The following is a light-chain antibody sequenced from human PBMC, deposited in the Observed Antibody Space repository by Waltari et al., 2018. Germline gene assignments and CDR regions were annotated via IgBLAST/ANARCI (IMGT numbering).Light chain of an antibody. CDR3: SSHTSSDTLV. CDR2: DVS. CDR1: SSDVGGYNY. Sequence: QSALSQHASVSGSPGQSITLSCTGTSSDVGGYNYFSWYQQHPGKAPKLTIYDVSNRPSGGSNRFDGSKCGNTASRTISGLQAEDEADYYFSSHTSSDTLVFGGGTQLSVL. J-gene: IGLJ2*01. V-gene: IGLV2-14*03.